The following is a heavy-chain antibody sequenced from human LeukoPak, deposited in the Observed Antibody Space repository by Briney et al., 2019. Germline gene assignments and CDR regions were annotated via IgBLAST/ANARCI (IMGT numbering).Heavy chain of an antibody. J-gene: IGHJ3*02. CDR2: IMPILGTL. CDR3: ARGNAFDI. Sequence: ASVNVSCKASGDTLNSFAINWVRQAPGQGFEWVGGIMPILGTLNYAQKFQGRVLIIADESTSTAYMELSSLRSDDTALYYCARGNAFDIWGQGTMVSVSS. V-gene: IGHV1-69*13. CDR1: GDTLNSFA.